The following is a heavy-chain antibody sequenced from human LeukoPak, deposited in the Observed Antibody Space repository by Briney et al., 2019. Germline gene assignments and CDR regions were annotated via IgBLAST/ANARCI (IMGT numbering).Heavy chain of an antibody. CDR3: AKERTRESHYYDSSGFDY. J-gene: IGHJ4*02. CDR1: GFTFSSYA. CDR2: ISGSGGST. Sequence: PGGSLRLSCAASGFTFSSYAMSWVRQAPGKGLEWVSAISGSGGSTYYADSVKGRFTISRDNSKNTLYLQMNSLRAEDTAVYYCAKERTRESHYYDSSGFDYWGQGTLVTVSS. V-gene: IGHV3-23*01. D-gene: IGHD3-22*01.